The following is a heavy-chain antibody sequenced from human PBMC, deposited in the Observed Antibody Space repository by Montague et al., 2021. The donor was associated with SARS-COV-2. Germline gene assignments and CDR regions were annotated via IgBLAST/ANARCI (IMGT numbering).Heavy chain of an antibody. CDR2: VNYTGST. CDR3: ARAQNISIFADCLNYFDP. D-gene: IGHD3-3*02. J-gene: IGHJ4*02. Sequence: SETLSLTCAVYGGSIRSYYWSWIRQPPGKGLEWIGYVNYTGSTKYNPSLKTRVTLSLDTPKNHFSLRLNSVTAADTAVYYCARAQNISIFADCLNYFDPWGLGTLVTVSS. CDR1: GGSIRSYY. V-gene: IGHV4-59*12.